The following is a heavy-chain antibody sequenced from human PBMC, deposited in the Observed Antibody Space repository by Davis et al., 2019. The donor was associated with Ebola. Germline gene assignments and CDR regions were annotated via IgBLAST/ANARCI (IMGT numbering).Heavy chain of an antibody. V-gene: IGHV1-3*01. Sequence: KFQGRVTITRDTSASTAYMELSRLKSDETAVYYCARGTTGAVGMDVWGQGTTVAVSS. D-gene: IGHD4-11*01. J-gene: IGHJ6*02. CDR3: ARGTTGAVGMDV.